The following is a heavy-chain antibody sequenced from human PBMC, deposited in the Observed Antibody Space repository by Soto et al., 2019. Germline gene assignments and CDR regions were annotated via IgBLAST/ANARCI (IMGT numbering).Heavy chain of an antibody. Sequence: GGSLRLSCAASGFTVSSNYMSWVRQAPGKGLEWVSVIYSGGSTYYADSVKGRFTISRDNSKNTLYLQMNSLRAEDTAVYYCAREKCSSTSCWFDPWGQGTLVTVSS. CDR2: IYSGGST. J-gene: IGHJ5*02. V-gene: IGHV3-53*01. CDR3: AREKCSSTSCWFDP. D-gene: IGHD2-2*01. CDR1: GFTVSSNY.